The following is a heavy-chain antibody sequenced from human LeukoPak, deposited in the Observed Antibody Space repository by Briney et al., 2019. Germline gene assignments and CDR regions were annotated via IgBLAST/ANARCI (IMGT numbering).Heavy chain of an antibody. CDR3: ARERPIVVMVAATDLDY. J-gene: IGHJ4*02. Sequence: ASVKVSCKASGYTFTGYYMHWVRQAPGQGLQWMGWINPNSGDTGYAQKFQGRVTMTRDTSITTAYMELTNLRSDDTAVYYCARERPIVVMVAATDLDYWGQGTLVTVSS. CDR1: GYTFTGYY. CDR2: INPNSGDT. V-gene: IGHV1-2*02. D-gene: IGHD2-15*01.